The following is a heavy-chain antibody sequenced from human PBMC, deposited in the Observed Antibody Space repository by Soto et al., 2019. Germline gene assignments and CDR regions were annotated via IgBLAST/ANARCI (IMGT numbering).Heavy chain of an antibody. D-gene: IGHD3-10*01. J-gene: IGHJ3*02. CDR2: ISGTGTFI. CDR1: GFTFTRHS. CDR3: ARGSGSDRGDALDI. V-gene: IGHV3-21*01. Sequence: EVQLVESGGGLVKPGGSLRLSCAASGFTFTRHSMNWVRQAPGKGLEWVSCISGTGTFIYYSDSVKGRFTISRDDAKTSLYLQMNSLTAEDTAVYYCARGSGSDRGDALDIWGPGTMVTVS.